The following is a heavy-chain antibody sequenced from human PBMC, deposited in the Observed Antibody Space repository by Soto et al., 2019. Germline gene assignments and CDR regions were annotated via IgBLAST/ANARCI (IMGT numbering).Heavy chain of an antibody. CDR2: IIPIFGTA. CDR3: ARQGAALRDYYYGMDV. CDR1: GGTFSRYA. V-gene: IGHV1-69*12. D-gene: IGHD6-25*01. J-gene: IGHJ6*02. Sequence: QVQLVQSGAEVKKPGSSVKVSCKASGGTFSRYAISWVRQAPGQGLEWMGGIIPIFGTANYAQKFQGRVTINADESTSTAYMELSTLRSEDTAVYYCARQGAALRDYYYGMDVWGQGTTVSVCS.